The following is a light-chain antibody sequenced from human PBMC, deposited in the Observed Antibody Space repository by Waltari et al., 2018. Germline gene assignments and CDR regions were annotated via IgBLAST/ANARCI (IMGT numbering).Light chain of an antibody. Sequence: SSEPTQDPAVSVALGQPDKITCQGDSLRLYYGTWSRQKPGQAPELVIYGKNNRPSGIPDRFSASSSGNTASLTITGAQAEDEADYYCTSRDISGDVVFGGGTKLTVL. J-gene: IGLJ3*02. CDR1: SLRLYY. CDR2: GKN. V-gene: IGLV3-19*01. CDR3: TSRDISGDVV.